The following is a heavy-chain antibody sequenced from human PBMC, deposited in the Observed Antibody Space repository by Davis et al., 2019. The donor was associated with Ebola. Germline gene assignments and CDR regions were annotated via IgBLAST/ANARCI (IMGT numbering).Heavy chain of an antibody. J-gene: IGHJ6*04. CDR1: GFTFSSYA. D-gene: IGHD2-2*01. V-gene: IGHV3-23*01. Sequence: GESLKISCAASGFTFSSYAMSWVRQAPGKGLEWVSAISGGGGSTYYADSVKGRFTISRHNSRNTLFLQINSLRAEDTAVYYCARVPLDIVVVPAASGYYYYGMDVWGKGTTVTVSS. CDR2: ISGGGGST. CDR3: ARVPLDIVVVPAASGYYYYGMDV.